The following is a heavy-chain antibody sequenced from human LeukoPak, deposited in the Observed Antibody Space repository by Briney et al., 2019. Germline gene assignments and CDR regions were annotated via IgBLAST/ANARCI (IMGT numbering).Heavy chain of an antibody. CDR1: GGTFSSYA. Sequence: ASVKVSCKASGGTFSSYAISWVRQAPGQGLEWMGGIIPISGTANYAQKFQGRVTITADESTSTAYMELSSLRSEDTAVYYCARTIAANYYYYMDVWGKGTTVTVSS. V-gene: IGHV1-69*01. CDR2: IIPISGTA. J-gene: IGHJ6*03. CDR3: ARTIAANYYYYMDV. D-gene: IGHD6-6*01.